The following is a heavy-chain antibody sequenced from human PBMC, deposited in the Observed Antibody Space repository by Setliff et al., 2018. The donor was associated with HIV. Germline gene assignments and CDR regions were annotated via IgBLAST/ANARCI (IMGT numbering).Heavy chain of an antibody. Sequence: SETLSLTCAVSGVSISNSNWWTWVRQPPGKGLEWIGKVSHSGTTNYNPSLKSRVTMSVDKSKNQFSLKLSSVTAADTAVYYCARDQRLSYWGQGTLVTVSS. CDR2: VSHSGTT. CDR3: ARDQRLSY. J-gene: IGHJ4*02. V-gene: IGHV4-4*02. CDR1: GVSISNSNW.